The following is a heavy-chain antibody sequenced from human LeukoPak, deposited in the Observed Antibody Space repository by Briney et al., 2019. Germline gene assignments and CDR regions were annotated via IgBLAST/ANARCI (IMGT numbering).Heavy chain of an antibody. CDR3: AKVAKYYYGSETYYFFEH. CDR2: ISGSDGST. V-gene: IGHV3-23*01. D-gene: IGHD3-10*01. CDR1: GFTFSSYA. J-gene: IGHJ4*02. Sequence: GGSLRLSCAASGFTFSSYAMSWVRQAPGKGLEWVSGISGSDGSTNYADSVKGRFTISRDNAKNSLYLQMNSLRVEDTAVYYCAKVAKYYYGSETYYFFEHWGQGTPVTASS.